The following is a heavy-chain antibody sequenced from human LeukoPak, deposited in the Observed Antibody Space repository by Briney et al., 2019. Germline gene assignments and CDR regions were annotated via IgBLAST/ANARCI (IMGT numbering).Heavy chain of an antibody. CDR2: IKQDGTEK. CDR1: GFTFSSYE. CDR3: VREHYNYYMDV. Sequence: GGSLRLSCAASGFTFSSYEMNWVRQAPGKGLEWVANIKQDGTEKYYVDSVKGRFTISRDNAKNSLYLQMNSLRAEDTALYYCVREHYNYYMDVWGKGTTVTVSS. J-gene: IGHJ6*03. V-gene: IGHV3-7*03.